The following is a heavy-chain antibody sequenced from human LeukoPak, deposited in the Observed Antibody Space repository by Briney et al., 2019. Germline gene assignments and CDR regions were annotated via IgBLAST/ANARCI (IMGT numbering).Heavy chain of an antibody. CDR1: GFIVNNNY. D-gene: IGHD4-17*01. CDR2: FYSGGSA. V-gene: IGHV3-66*01. J-gene: IGHJ6*02. Sequence: GGSLRLSCVVSGFIVNNNYINWVRQAPGKGLEWVSVFYSGGSAYYADSVKGRFTISRDNAKNSLYLQMNSLRAEDTAVYYCAREEYGDYGGTYYYYYYGMDVWGQGTTVTVSS. CDR3: AREEYGDYGGTYYYYYYGMDV.